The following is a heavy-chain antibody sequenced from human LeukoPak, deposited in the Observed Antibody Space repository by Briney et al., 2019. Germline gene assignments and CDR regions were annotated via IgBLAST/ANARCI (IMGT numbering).Heavy chain of an antibody. J-gene: IGHJ4*02. CDR3: ATRDDYGGYEAY. V-gene: IGHV3-53*01. D-gene: IGHD4-17*01. Sequence: GGSLRLSCAASGFSVSANYMSWVRQAPGKGLEWVSVIYNGGRTYYADSVKGRFTISRDSSQNTLYLQMTSLRGEDTAVYYCATRDDYGGYEAYWGQGTLVTVSS. CDR1: GFSVSANY. CDR2: IYNGGRT.